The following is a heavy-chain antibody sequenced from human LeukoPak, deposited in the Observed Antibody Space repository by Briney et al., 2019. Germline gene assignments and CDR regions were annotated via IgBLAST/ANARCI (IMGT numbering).Heavy chain of an antibody. J-gene: IGHJ4*02. V-gene: IGHV3-21*01. CDR2: ISSSSSYI. D-gene: IGHD6-13*01. Sequence: GGSLRLSCAASGFTFSSYSMNWVRQAPGKGLEWVSSISSSSSYIYYADSVKGRFTISRDNAKNSLYLQMNSLRAEDTAVYYCARVYSSSWHFDYWGQGILVTVSS. CDR3: ARVYSSSWHFDY. CDR1: GFTFSSYS.